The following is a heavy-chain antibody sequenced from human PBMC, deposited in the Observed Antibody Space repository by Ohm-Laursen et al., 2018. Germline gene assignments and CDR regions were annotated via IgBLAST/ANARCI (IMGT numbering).Heavy chain of an antibody. CDR3: FSGPSWEI. CDR2: ISSSSSYI. CDR1: GFTFSSYS. V-gene: IGHV3-21*01. J-gene: IGHJ3*02. D-gene: IGHD1-26*01. Sequence: SLRLSCAASGFTFSSYSMNWVRQAPGKGLEWVSSISSSSSYIYYADSVKGRFTISRDTAKNSLYLQMNSLGAEDTAVYYCFSGPSWEIWAQGTVVTASS.